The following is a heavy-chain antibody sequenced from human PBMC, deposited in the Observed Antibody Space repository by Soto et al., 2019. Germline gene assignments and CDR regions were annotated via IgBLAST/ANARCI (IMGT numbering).Heavy chain of an antibody. J-gene: IGHJ4*02. Sequence: GSLRLSCAASGFSFSNYGMHWVRQAQGKGLEWVAVISYDGSNKYYADSVRGRFTISRDNSKNTLYLQMNSLRAEDTAVYYCAKEYPYYFDYWGQATLVTVSS. CDR3: AKEYPYYFDY. CDR2: ISYDGSNK. D-gene: IGHD2-2*02. V-gene: IGHV3-30*18. CDR1: GFSFSNYG.